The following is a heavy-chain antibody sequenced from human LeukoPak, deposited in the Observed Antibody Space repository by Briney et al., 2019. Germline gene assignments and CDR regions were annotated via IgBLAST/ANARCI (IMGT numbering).Heavy chain of an antibody. J-gene: IGHJ6*02. CDR1: GGSISSYY. CDR2: IYYSGST. Sequence: SETLSLTCTVSGGSISSYYWSWIRQPPGKGLEWIGYIYYSGSTNYNPSLKSRVTISVDTSKNQFSLKLSSVTAADTAVYYCARSPDHSSRSPYYYYGMDVWGQGTTVTVSS. V-gene: IGHV4-59*01. CDR3: ARSPDHSSRSPYYYYGMDV. D-gene: IGHD6-13*01.